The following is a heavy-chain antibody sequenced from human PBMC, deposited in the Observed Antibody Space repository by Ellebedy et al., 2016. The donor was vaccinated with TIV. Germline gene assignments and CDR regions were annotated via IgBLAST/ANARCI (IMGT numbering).Heavy chain of an antibody. V-gene: IGHV4-39*07. Sequence: MPSETLSLTCSVPGSISSGNYFWGWIRQSPGKGLEWIASIYYNGNTYNNPSLKSRVTLSIDTSKNQFSLKVSSVTAADSAVYYRARAVAGTRFDYWGQGALVTVSS. CDR1: GSISSGNYF. D-gene: IGHD6-19*01. J-gene: IGHJ4*02. CDR2: IYYNGNT. CDR3: ARAVAGTRFDY.